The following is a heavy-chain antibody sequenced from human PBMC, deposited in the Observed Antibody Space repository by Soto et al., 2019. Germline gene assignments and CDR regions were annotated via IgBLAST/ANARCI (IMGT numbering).Heavy chain of an antibody. CDR3: TTAYV. CDR1: GFSFNGPA. CDR2: IRNQVKNYET. J-gene: IGHJ4*02. D-gene: IGHD3-16*01. Sequence: EVQLVESGGGSVQPGGSVRLSCAASGFSFNGPAIHWVRQASGKGLEWVGRIRNQVKNYETVYAATMEGRITISRDDSKNTAYLQINSLKAEDSAVYYCTTAYVWGQGTLVTVPS. V-gene: IGHV3-73*01.